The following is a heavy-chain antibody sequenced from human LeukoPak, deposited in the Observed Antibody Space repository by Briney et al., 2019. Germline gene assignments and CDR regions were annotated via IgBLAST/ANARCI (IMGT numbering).Heavy chain of an antibody. CDR3: ARAGQEGYFDY. V-gene: IGHV4-30-2*01. CDR2: IYHSGST. CDR1: GGSISSGGYS. Sequence: SETLSLTCAVSGGSISSGGYSWSWIRQPPGKGLEWIGYIYHSGSTYYNPSLKSRVTISVDRSKNQFSLKLSSVTAADTAVYYCARAGQEGYFDYWGQGTLVTVSS. J-gene: IGHJ4*02. D-gene: IGHD2-8*02.